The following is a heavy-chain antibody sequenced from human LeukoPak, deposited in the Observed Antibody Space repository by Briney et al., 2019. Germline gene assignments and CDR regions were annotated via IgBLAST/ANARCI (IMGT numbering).Heavy chain of an antibody. Sequence: SETLSLTCTVSGGSVSSGSYYWSWIRQPPGKGLEWIGYIYYSGSTNYNPSLKSRVTISVDTSKNQFSLKLSSVTVADTAVYYCAREGRGYSGYLDYWGQGTLVTVSS. V-gene: IGHV4-61*01. CDR2: IYYSGST. CDR3: AREGRGYSGYLDY. CDR1: GGSVSSGSYY. J-gene: IGHJ4*02. D-gene: IGHD5-12*01.